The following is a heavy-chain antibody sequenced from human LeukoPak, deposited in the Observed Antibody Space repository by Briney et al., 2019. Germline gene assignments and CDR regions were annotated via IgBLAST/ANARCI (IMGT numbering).Heavy chain of an antibody. Sequence: GGSLRLSCAGSGFTFSSYGMSWVRQAPGKGREGVANIKQDGSEKYYVESVKGRFTISRDNAKNSVYLQMNSLRAEDTAVYYCARDDYYDSSGYSGLDYWGQGTLVTVSS. V-gene: IGHV3-7*01. CDR3: ARDDYYDSSGYSGLDY. D-gene: IGHD3-22*01. CDR1: GFTFSSYG. CDR2: IKQDGSEK. J-gene: IGHJ4*02.